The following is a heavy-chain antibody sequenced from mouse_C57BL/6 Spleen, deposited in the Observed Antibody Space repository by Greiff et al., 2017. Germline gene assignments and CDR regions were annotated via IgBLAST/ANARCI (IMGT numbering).Heavy chain of an antibody. J-gene: IGHJ2*01. V-gene: IGHV1-42*01. CDR1: GYSFTGYY. CDR3: ARLGDYDGDYFGY. CDR2: INPSTGGT. D-gene: IGHD2-4*01. Sequence: VQLQQSGPELVKPGASVKISCKASGYSFTGYYMNWVKQSPETSLEWIGEINPSTGGTTYNQKFKAKATLTVDKSSSTAYMQLKSLTSEDSSVYYCARLGDYDGDYFGYWGQGTTLTVSS.